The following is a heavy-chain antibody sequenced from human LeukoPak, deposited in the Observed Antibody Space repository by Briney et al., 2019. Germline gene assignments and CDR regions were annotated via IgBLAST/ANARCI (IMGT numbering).Heavy chain of an antibody. Sequence: SVKVSCKASGGTFSSYAISWVRQAPGQGLEWMGGIIPIFDTANYAQKFQGRVTITADESTSTAYMELSSLRSEDTAVYYCARDGDDFWSGYLDAFDIWGQGTMVTVSS. J-gene: IGHJ3*02. CDR2: IIPIFDTA. CDR1: GGTFSSYA. D-gene: IGHD3-3*01. CDR3: ARDGDDFWSGYLDAFDI. V-gene: IGHV1-69*13.